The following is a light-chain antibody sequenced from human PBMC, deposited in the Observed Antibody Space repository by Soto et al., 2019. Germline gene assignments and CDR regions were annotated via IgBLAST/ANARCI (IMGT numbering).Light chain of an antibody. Sequence: EKVMTQSPATLSVSPGERATLFCRASQSVSSNLAWYQQKPGQAPRLLIYDASTRATGIPARFSGSGSGTEFTLTISSLQSEDLAVYYCQQYDDWPETFGQGTKVDIK. CDR2: DAS. CDR1: QSVSSN. CDR3: QQYDDWPET. J-gene: IGKJ1*01. V-gene: IGKV3-15*01.